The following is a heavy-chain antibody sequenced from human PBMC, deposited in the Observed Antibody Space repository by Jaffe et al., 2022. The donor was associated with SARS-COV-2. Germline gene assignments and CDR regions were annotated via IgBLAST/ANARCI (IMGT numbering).Heavy chain of an antibody. CDR1: GYNLTTYT. CDR3: ARGTAFQH. D-gene: IGHD2-21*02. J-gene: IGHJ1*01. V-gene: IGHV7-4-1*02. Sequence: QVQLVQSGSELRKPGASVKISCKASGYNLTTYTMNWLRQAPGQGLEWLGWIYPNTGNPTYAQDFTGRFVFSLDTSVNAAYLQITTLKAEDTAVYYCARGTAFQHWGQGTLVTVSS. CDR2: IYPNTGNP.